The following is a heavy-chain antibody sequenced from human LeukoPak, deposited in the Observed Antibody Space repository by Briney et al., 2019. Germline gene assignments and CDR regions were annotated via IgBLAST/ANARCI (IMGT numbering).Heavy chain of an antibody. J-gene: IGHJ4*02. CDR2: IYPGDSDT. CDR3: ARHRYSGSDTQGFDY. Sequence: GESLKISCKGSGYSFTNYWIGWVRQMPGKGLEWMGIIYPGDSDTRYSPSFQGQVTISADKSINTAYIQWSSLKASDTAIYFCARHRYSGSDTQGFDYWGQGTQVTVSS. D-gene: IGHD5-12*01. CDR1: GYSFTNYW. V-gene: IGHV5-51*01.